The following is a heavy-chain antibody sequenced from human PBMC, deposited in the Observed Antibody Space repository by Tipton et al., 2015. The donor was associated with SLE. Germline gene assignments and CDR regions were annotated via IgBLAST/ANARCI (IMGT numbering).Heavy chain of an antibody. CDR1: GGSFINHY. D-gene: IGHD3-3*01. V-gene: IGHV4-59*11. J-gene: IGHJ6*04. CDR3: ARLQYIFAGMGV. Sequence: TLSLTCTVSGGSFINHYWSWIRQPPGKGLEYIAYIHYRGTTNYNASLKSRVTISLDMSNKQFSLRLSSVTAADTAVYYCARLQYIFAGMGVWGKGTTVTVSS. CDR2: IHYRGTT.